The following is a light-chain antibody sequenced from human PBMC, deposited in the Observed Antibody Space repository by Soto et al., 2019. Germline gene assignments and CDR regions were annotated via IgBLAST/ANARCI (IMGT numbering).Light chain of an antibody. CDR2: DAS. CDR1: QSISSW. CDR3: QHYNSYSEA. Sequence: DIQMTQSPSTLSASVGDRVIITCRASQSISSWLAWYQQKPGKAPKLLIYDASSLEGGVPSRFSGSGSGTEFTLTISSLQPDDFATYYCQHYNSYSEAFGQGTKVDIK. J-gene: IGKJ1*01. V-gene: IGKV1-5*01.